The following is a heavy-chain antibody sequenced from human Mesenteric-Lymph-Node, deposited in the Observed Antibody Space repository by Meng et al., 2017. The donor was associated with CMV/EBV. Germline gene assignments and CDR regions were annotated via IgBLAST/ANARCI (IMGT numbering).Heavy chain of an antibody. J-gene: IGHJ5*02. V-gene: IGHV1-69*05. D-gene: IGHD1-1*01. CDR3: AREVGVQNWNDEKWFDP. Sequence: SVKVSCKASGYSFRTYGITWVRQAPGQGLEWMGGSIPIFGTTKSAQKFRDRVTISTDDSSNTAYMELNSLTSDDTAVYYCAREVGVQNWNDEKWFDPWGHGTLVTVSS. CDR2: SIPIFGTT. CDR1: GYSFRTYG.